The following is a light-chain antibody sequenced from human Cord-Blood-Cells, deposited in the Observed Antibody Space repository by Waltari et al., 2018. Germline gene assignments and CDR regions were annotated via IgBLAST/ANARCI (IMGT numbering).Light chain of an antibody. CDR1: SSYVGGYNA. Sequence: QSALTQHASVSGSPGHAITISCTGTSSYVGGYNAADCFQQHPGKAPKLMIYDVSKRPSGVSNRFSGSKSGNTASLTISGLQAEDEADYYCSSYTSSSTLVFGGGTKLTVL. J-gene: IGLJ3*02. CDR2: DVS. V-gene: IGLV2-14*01. CDR3: SSYTSSSTLV.